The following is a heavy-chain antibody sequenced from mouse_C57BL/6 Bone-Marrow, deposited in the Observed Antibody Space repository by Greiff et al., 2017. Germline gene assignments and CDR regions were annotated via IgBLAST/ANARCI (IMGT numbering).Heavy chain of an antibody. CDR1: GFTFTDYY. CDR3: VSDYYYDYAMDY. V-gene: IGHV1-36*01. D-gene: IGHD1-1*02. J-gene: IGHJ4*01. Sequence: EVQLQQSGPVLVKPGPSVKISCKASGFTFTDYYMHWVKQSHGKSLEWIGLVYPYNGGTSYTQKFKGKATLTVATSSSTAYMELNSLTSEDSAVYYCVSDYYYDYAMDYWGQGTPVTVSS. CDR2: VYPYNGGT.